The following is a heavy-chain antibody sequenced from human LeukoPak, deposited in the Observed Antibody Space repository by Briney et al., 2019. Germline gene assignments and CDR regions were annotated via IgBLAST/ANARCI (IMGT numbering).Heavy chain of an antibody. V-gene: IGHV4-61*02. J-gene: IGHJ3*02. CDR2: IYTSGST. CDR3: ARDRSTAAPDAFDI. Sequence: SETLSLTCTVSGGSISSGSYYWSWIRQPAGKGLEWIGRIYTSGSTNYNPSLKSRVTISVDTSKNQFSLKLSSVTAADTAVYYCARDRSTAAPDAFDIWGQGTMVTVSS. D-gene: IGHD6-6*01. CDR1: GGSISSGSYY.